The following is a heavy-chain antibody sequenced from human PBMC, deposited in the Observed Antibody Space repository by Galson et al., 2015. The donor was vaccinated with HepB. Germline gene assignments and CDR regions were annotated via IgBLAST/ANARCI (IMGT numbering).Heavy chain of an antibody. CDR3: AREEYGSGWFRYWYFDL. CDR1: GGSISSYY. J-gene: IGHJ2*01. D-gene: IGHD6-19*01. CDR2: IYYSGST. Sequence: SETLSLTCTVSGGSISSYYWSWIRQPPGKGLEWIGYIYYSGSTNYNPSLKSRVTISVDTSKNQFSLKLSSVTAADTAVYYCAREEYGSGWFRYWYFDLWGRGTLVTVSS. V-gene: IGHV4-59*01.